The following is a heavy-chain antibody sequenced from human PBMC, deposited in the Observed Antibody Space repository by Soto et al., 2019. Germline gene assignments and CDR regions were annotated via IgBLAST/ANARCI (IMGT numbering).Heavy chain of an antibody. CDR1: CYAFTTFC. Sequence: QVHLVQAGAEVKKPGAPGKVSCQGSCYAFTTFCITWVRQAPGQGLEWVGWISAHNGNTNYEQKLQGRVTVTRDTSTSTAYMELRSLRYDDTAVYYCARGRYGDYWGQGALVTVSS. J-gene: IGHJ4*02. CDR2: ISAHNGNT. V-gene: IGHV1-18*01. CDR3: ARGRYGDY. D-gene: IGHD1-1*01.